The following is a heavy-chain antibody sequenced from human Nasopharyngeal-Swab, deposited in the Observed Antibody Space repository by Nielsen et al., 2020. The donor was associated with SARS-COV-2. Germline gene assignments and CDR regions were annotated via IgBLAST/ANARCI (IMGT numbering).Heavy chain of an antibody. Sequence: GGSLRLSCAASGFTFSNAWMSWVRQAPGKGLEWVGRIKSKTDGGTTDYAAPVKGRFTISRDDSKNTLYLQMNSLKTEDTAVYYCTTDRFEQLVFYYYGMDVWGQGTTVTVSS. J-gene: IGHJ6*02. CDR3: TTDRFEQLVFYYYGMDV. CDR2: IKSKTDGGTT. CDR1: GFTFSNAW. V-gene: IGHV3-15*01. D-gene: IGHD6-6*01.